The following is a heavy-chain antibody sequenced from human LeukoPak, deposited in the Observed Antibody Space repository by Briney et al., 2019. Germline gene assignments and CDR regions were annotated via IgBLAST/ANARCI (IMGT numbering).Heavy chain of an antibody. CDR2: ISSSSSYI. Sequence: PGGSLRLSCAASGFTFDDYAMHWVRQAPGKGLEWVSSISSSSSYIYYADSVKGRFTISRDNAKNSLYLQMNSLRAEDTAVYYCARYQQPGGMDVWGQGTTVTVSS. CDR3: ARYQQPGGMDV. V-gene: IGHV3-21*01. J-gene: IGHJ6*02. CDR1: GFTFDDYA. D-gene: IGHD6-13*01.